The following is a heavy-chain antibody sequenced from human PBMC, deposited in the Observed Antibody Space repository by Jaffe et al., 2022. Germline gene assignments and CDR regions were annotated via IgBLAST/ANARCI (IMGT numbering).Heavy chain of an antibody. CDR3: AKGSTVTHPFDY. V-gene: IGHV3-9*01. D-gene: IGHD4-17*01. J-gene: IGHJ4*02. CDR1: GFTFDDYA. CDR2: ISWNSGSI. Sequence: EVQLVESGGGLVQPGRSLRLSCAASGFTFDDYAMHWVRQAPGKGLEWVSGISWNSGSIGYADSVKGRFTISRDNAKNSLYLQMNSLRAEDTALYYCAKGSTVTHPFDYWGQGTLVTVSS.